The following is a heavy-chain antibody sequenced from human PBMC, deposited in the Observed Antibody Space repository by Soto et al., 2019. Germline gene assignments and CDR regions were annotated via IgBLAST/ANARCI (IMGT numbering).Heavy chain of an antibody. V-gene: IGHV4-61*01. CDR2: SGST. CDR1: GGSVSSGSYH. J-gene: IGHJ3*02. D-gene: IGHD3-10*01. Sequence: PSETLSLTCTVSGGSVSSGSYHWTWIRQPPGKGLEWIGQSGSTNYNPSLKSRITISVDTSKNQFSLNLSSVTAADTAVYYCAKGGSGSYSNAFDIWGQGTMVTVSS. CDR3: AKGGSGSYSNAFDI.